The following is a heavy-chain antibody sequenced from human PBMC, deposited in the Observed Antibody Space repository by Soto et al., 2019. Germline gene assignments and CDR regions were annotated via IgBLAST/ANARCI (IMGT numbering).Heavy chain of an antibody. J-gene: IGHJ6*02. CDR3: ARGDSTDCSNGVCSFFYNHDMDV. Sequence: GASVKVSGKASGYSFTDYHIHGVRQAPGQGLEWLGRINPKSGGTSTAQKFQGWVTMTTDTSISTASMELTRLTSDDTAIYYCARGDSTDCSNGVCSFFYNHDMDVWGQGTTVTVSS. CDR2: INPKSGGT. D-gene: IGHD2-8*01. V-gene: IGHV1-2*04. CDR1: GYSFTDYH.